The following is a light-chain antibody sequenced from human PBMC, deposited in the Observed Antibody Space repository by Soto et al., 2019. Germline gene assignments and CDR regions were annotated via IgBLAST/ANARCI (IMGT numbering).Light chain of an antibody. J-gene: IGKJ1*01. Sequence: IVLAQSPDTLSLSPWERAALSCRASQIVSNYLALYEHKPGQAPMLLIYDASNRATGVPARFSGSGSGTDFTLTISSLEAEDFAVYYCQRRSNWWTFGQGTKVDIK. CDR2: DAS. CDR1: QIVSNY. V-gene: IGKV3-11*01. CDR3: QRRSNWWT.